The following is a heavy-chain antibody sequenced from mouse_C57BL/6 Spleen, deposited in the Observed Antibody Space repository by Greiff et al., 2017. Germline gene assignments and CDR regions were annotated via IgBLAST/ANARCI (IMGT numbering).Heavy chain of an antibody. CDR1: GYAFSSSW. J-gene: IGHJ2*01. CDR2: IYPGDGDT. D-gene: IGHD1-1*01. Sequence: QVQLQQSGPELVKPGASVKISCKASGYAFSSSWMNWVKQRPGKGLEWIGRIYPGDGDTNYNGKFKGKATLTADKSSSTAYMQLSSLTSEDSAVYFCAREEVYYYGPFDYWGQGTTLTVSS. CDR3: AREEVYYYGPFDY. V-gene: IGHV1-82*01.